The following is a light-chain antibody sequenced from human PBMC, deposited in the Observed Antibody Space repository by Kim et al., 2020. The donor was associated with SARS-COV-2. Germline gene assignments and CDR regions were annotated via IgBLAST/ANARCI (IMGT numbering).Light chain of an antibody. Sequence: ASVGDTVTITGRASQNVNIWRAWYQQKPGQVPKLLIHKTSGVQRGGPSRFSGGGSGTDFTLTIRSLQPDDFATYYCQQYHTHSTFGQGTKVDIK. CDR1: QNVNIW. V-gene: IGKV1-5*03. CDR3: QQYHTHST. J-gene: IGKJ1*01. CDR2: KTS.